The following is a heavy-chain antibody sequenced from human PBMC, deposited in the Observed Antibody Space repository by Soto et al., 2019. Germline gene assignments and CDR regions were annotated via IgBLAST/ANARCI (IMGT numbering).Heavy chain of an antibody. CDR1: GFTFSSYW. V-gene: IGHV3-74*01. D-gene: IGHD2-8*01. Sequence: WGSLRLSCAASGFTFSSYWIHWCRQSPWRGLVWVSRMNSDGSDTYYADSVKGRFTISRDNARNTVYLQMNSLRVEDTAVYYCAREGMGFSNWFDPRGQGTLVTVSS. CDR2: MNSDGSDT. J-gene: IGHJ5*02. CDR3: AREGMGFSNWFDP.